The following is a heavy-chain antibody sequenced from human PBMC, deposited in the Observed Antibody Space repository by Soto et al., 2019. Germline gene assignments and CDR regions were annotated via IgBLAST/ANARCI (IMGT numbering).Heavy chain of an antibody. CDR3: PRSVFP. J-gene: IGHJ5*02. CDR1: GGSISSGGYY. CDR2: IYYIGST. V-gene: IGHV4-31*03. Sequence: QVQLQESGPGLVKPSQTLSLTCTVSGGSISSGGYYWNWIRQHPGKGLEWIGYIYYIGSTYYNPSLXSXXTISLDTSMPQFSLTQTPVTAAGTAVYSCPRSVFPWGQGALVTVSS.